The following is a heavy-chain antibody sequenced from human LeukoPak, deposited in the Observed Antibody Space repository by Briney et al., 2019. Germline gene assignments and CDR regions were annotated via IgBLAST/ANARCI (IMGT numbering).Heavy chain of an antibody. J-gene: IGHJ4*02. CDR3: ARSGHYYGSGSYYKGFDY. D-gene: IGHD3-10*01. CDR2: INPNGGGT. V-gene: IGHV1-2*02. CDR1: GYTFTGYY. Sequence: ASVKVSCKASGYTFTGYYMHWVRQAPGQGLEWMGWINPNGGGTNYAQKFQGRVTMTRDTSISTAYMELSRLRSDDTAVYYCARSGHYYGSGSYYKGFDYWGQGTLVTVSS.